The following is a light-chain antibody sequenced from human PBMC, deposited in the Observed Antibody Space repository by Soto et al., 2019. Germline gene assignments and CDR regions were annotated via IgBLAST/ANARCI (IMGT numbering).Light chain of an antibody. CDR3: NSYAGDIIRFV. CDR2: EVS. Sequence: QSVLTQPASVSGSPGQSVTISCTGTSSDVGAYKYVSWYQQHPGKAPKLMIYEVSNWPSGVSNRFSGSKSGNTASLTISGLQADDEADYYCNSYAGDIIRFVFGTGTKLTVL. J-gene: IGLJ1*01. CDR1: SSDVGAYKY. V-gene: IGLV2-14*01.